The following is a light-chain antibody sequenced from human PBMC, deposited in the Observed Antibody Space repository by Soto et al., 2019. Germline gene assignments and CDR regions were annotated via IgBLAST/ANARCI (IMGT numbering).Light chain of an antibody. J-gene: IGKJ1*01. V-gene: IGKV3-20*01. Sequence: VTKSAATLSVSPGERATLSCRASQSVSANLAWYQQKPGQAPRLLIYGASTRATGMPARFSGSGSGTDFTLTISRLEPEDFAVYYCQQYGSSPRTFGEGTKVDIK. CDR2: GAS. CDR1: QSVSAN. CDR3: QQYGSSPRT.